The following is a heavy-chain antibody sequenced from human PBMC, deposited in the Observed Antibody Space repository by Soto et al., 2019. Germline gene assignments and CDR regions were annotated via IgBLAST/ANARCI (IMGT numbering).Heavy chain of an antibody. CDR2: IIPIFGTA. D-gene: IGHD5-12*01. V-gene: IGHV1-69*01. J-gene: IGHJ6*02. CDR3: ARDLGEMATITEGGMDV. Sequence: QVQLVQSGAEVKKPGSSVKVSCKASGGTFSSYAISWVRQAPGQGLAWMGGIIPIFGTANYAQKFQGRVTITADESTSTAYMELSSLRSEDTAVYYCARDLGEMATITEGGMDVWGQGTTVTVSS. CDR1: GGTFSSYA.